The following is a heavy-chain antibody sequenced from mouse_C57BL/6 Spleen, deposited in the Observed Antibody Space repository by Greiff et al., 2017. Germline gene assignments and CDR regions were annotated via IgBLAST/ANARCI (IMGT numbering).Heavy chain of an antibody. D-gene: IGHD2-3*01. CDR3: ARGYDGLDY. CDR2: LRYSCCT. CDR1: GYPIPSGYD. V-gene: IGHV3-1*01. J-gene: IGHJ2*01. Sequence: VQLKESGPGMVKPSQSLSLTCPVSGYPIPSGYDWHWIRHFPGTNLEWLGYLRYSCCTTYNPSLTSPIHITHDTSKNQFFRKLNSETTEDTATNYCARGYDGLDYWGQGTTLTVSS.